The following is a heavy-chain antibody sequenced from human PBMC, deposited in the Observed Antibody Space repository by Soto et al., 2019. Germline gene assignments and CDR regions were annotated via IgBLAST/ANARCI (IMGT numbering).Heavy chain of an antibody. D-gene: IGHD2-8*01. Sequence: PGGSLRLSXAASGFTFSDYYMSWIHQAPGKGLEWVSYISSSGSTIYYADSVKGRFTISRDNAKNSLYLQMNSLRDEDTAVYYCARDRPNIVLMVYATDYGMDVWGQGTTVTVSS. V-gene: IGHV3-11*04. CDR2: ISSSGSTI. J-gene: IGHJ6*02. CDR3: ARDRPNIVLMVYATDYGMDV. CDR1: GFTFSDYY.